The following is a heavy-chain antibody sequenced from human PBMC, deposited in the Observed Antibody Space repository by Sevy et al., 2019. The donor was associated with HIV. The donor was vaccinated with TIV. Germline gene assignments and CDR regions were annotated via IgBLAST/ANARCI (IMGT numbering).Heavy chain of an antibody. Sequence: SETLSLTCTVSGGPISSYYWSWIRQPPGKGLEGIGYIFYSGSTYYNPSLKRRVTISLDTSKNQFSLKLTSVTAADTAVDYCATISQQGVGFFDYWGQGTLVTVSS. V-gene: IGHV4-59*12. CDR3: ATISQQGVGFFDY. J-gene: IGHJ4*02. CDR1: GGPISSYY. CDR2: IFYSGST. D-gene: IGHD3-3*02.